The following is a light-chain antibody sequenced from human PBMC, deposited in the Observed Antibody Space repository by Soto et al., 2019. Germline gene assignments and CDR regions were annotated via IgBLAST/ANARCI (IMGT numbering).Light chain of an antibody. CDR1: QSVSSSY. CDR3: QQYGSSPRT. V-gene: IGKV3-20*01. Sequence: EIVLTQSPGTLSLSPGERATLSCRASQSVSSSYLAWYQQKPGQAPRLLIYGASSRATGIPDGFSGSGSGTEFTLTISRLEPEDFAVYYCQQYGSSPRTFGQGTKVDIK. CDR2: GAS. J-gene: IGKJ1*01.